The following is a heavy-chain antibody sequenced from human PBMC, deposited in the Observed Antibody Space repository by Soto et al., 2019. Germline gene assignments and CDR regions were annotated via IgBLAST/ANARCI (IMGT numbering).Heavy chain of an antibody. CDR2: ISGSGGST. Sequence: GGSLKRSRAASGFTFSSYSMSWFRQAPGKGLEWVSAISGSGGSTYYADSVKGRFTISRDNSKNTLYLQMNSLRAEDTAVYYCAKDLAWPFDPWGQGTPVT. D-gene: IGHD5-12*01. J-gene: IGHJ5*02. CDR3: AKDLAWPFDP. CDR1: GFTFSSYS. V-gene: IGHV3-23*01.